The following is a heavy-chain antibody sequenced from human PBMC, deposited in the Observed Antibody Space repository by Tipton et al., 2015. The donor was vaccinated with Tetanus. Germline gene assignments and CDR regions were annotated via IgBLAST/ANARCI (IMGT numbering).Heavy chain of an antibody. CDR3: ASSAYSGIPAEYYYYGMDV. Sequence: QVQLVQSGAEVKKPGSSVKVSCKASGGTFSSYAISWVRQAPGQGLEWMGGIIPIFGTANYAQKFQGRVTITADKSTSTAYMELSSLRSEDTAVYYCASSAYSGIPAEYYYYGMDVWGQGTTVTVSS. D-gene: IGHD1-26*01. V-gene: IGHV1-69*06. CDR1: GGTFSSYA. CDR2: IIPIFGTA. J-gene: IGHJ6*02.